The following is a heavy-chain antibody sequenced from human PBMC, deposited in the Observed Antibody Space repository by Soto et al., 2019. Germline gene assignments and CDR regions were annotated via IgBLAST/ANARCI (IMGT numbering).Heavy chain of an antibody. CDR3: ARRGSGSYYDY. CDR2: ISGSGGNT. V-gene: IGHV3-23*01. J-gene: IGHJ4*02. CDR1: GFTFSSYA. Sequence: EVQLLESGGGLVQPGGSLRLSCAASGFTFSSYAMRWVRQAPVKGLEWVSAISGSGGNTYYADSVKGRFTISRDNSKNTLYLQMNSLRAEDTAVDYCARRGSGSYYDYWGQGTLVTVSS. D-gene: IGHD1-26*01.